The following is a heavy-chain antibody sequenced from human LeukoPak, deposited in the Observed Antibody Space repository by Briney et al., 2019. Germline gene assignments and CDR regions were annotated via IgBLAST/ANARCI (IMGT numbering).Heavy chain of an antibody. D-gene: IGHD1-1*01. J-gene: IGHJ3*02. V-gene: IGHV1-69*04. Sequence: GASVKVSCKASGGTFSSYAISWVRQAPGQGLEWMGRIIPILGIANYAQKFQGRVTITADKSTSTAYMELSSLRSEDTAVYYCARDFNEGDAFDIWGQGTMVTVSS. CDR2: IIPILGIA. CDR1: GGTFSSYA. CDR3: ARDFNEGDAFDI.